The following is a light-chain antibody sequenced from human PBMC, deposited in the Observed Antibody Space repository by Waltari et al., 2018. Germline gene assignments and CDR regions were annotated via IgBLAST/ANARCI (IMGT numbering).Light chain of an antibody. CDR3: QHYDRIRAT. Sequence: EIVLTQSPGILSLSLGERVTFTCRASQSVSSNLNWYQQKPGQAPKLLIYAASTRENGIPARFSGSGSGTDFTLTISRLQPEDFAAYYCQHYDRIRATFGQGTKVEIK. V-gene: IGKV3-20*01. CDR1: QSVSSN. CDR2: AAS. J-gene: IGKJ1*01.